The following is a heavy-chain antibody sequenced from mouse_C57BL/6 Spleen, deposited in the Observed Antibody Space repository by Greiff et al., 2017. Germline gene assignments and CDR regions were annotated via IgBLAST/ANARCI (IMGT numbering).Heavy chain of an antibody. Sequence: VQGVESGPELVKPGASVKISCKASGYAISSAWMNWVKQRPGKGLEWIGRIYPGDGDTSYNGKYKGEATLTANKSSSTASRQLSSLTSEDSAVYFCAVYYYGSSSYYYAIDYWGQGTSVTVSS. CDR2: IYPGDGDT. CDR1: GYAISSAW. V-gene: IGHV1-82*01. D-gene: IGHD1-1*01. CDR3: AVYYYGSSSYYYAIDY. J-gene: IGHJ4*01.